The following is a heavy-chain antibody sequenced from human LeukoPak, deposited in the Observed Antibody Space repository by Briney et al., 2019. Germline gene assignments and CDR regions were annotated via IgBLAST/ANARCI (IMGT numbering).Heavy chain of an antibody. Sequence: RGSLRLSCAASGFTFSSYAMSWVRQAPGKGLEWVSAISGSGSNTYYADSVKGRFTISRDNSKNTLYLQMNTLRAEDTAVYYCAKVNIAVVVAATPAYFDYWGQGALVTVSS. CDR1: GFTFSSYA. V-gene: IGHV3-23*01. D-gene: IGHD2-15*01. CDR2: ISGSGSNT. J-gene: IGHJ4*02. CDR3: AKVNIAVVVAATPAYFDY.